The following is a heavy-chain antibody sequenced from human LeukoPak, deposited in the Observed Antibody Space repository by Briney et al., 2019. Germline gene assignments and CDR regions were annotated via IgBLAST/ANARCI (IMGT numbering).Heavy chain of an antibody. D-gene: IGHD5-18*01. CDR3: AGGLIQLWNY. CDR2: INHSGST. J-gene: IGHJ4*02. CDR1: GGAFSGYY. Sequence: PSQTLSLTCAVYGGAFSGYYWSWIRQPPGKGLEWIGEINHSGSTNYNPSLKSRVTISVDTSKNQFSLKLSSVTAADTAVYYCAGGLIQLWNYWGQGTLVTVSS. V-gene: IGHV4-34*01.